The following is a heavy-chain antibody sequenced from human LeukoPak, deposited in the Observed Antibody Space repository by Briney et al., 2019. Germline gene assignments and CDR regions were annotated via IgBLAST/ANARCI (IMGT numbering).Heavy chain of an antibody. V-gene: IGHV1-46*01. CDR2: INPSGGST. D-gene: IGHD3-10*01. CDR1: GYTFTSYY. CDR3: ARDPEVLWFGELGRPYYFDY. Sequence: ASVKVSCKASGYTFTSYYMHWVRQAPGQGLEWMGIINPSGGSTSYAQKFQGRVTMTRDTSTSTVYMELSSLRSEDTAVYYCARDPEVLWFGELGRPYYFDYWGQGALVTVSS. J-gene: IGHJ4*02.